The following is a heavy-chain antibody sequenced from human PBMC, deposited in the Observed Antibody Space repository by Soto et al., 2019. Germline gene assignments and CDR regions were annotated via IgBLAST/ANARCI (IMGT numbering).Heavy chain of an antibody. D-gene: IGHD6-6*01. CDR2: ISGSGGST. CDR3: AKRGYSSSSGYYYYMDV. J-gene: IGHJ6*03. Sequence: GGSLRLSCAASGFTFSSYAMSWVRQAPGKGLEWVSAISGSGGSTYYADSVKGRFTISRDNSKNTLYLQMNSLRAEDTAVYYCAKRGYSSSSGYYYYMDVWGKGTTVTVSS. V-gene: IGHV3-23*01. CDR1: GFTFSSYA.